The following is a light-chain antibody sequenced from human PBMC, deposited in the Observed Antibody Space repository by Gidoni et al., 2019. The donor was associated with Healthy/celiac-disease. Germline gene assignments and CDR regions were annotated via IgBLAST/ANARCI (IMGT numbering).Light chain of an antibody. Sequence: DIQLTQSPSSLSASVGDRVTITCRASQSISSYLNWYQQKPGKAPKLLIYAASSLQSGVPSRFSGSGSGTDFTLTISSLKPEEFATYDCQQSYSTPPAFGGGTKVEIK. J-gene: IGKJ4*01. CDR2: AAS. V-gene: IGKV1-39*01. CDR3: QQSYSTPPA. CDR1: QSISSY.